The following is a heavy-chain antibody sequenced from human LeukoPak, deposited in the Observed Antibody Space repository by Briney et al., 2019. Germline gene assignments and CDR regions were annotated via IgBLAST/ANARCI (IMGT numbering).Heavy chain of an antibody. CDR3: ARGLRKYSSSSSPVY. V-gene: IGHV4-39*01. J-gene: IGHJ4*02. CDR2: IYYSGST. Sequence: SETLSLTCIVSGDSISSSNYYWGWIRQPPGKGLEWIGNIYYSGSTYLNPSLKSRVTLSADTSKNQFSLKLSSVTAADTAVYYCARGLRKYSSSSSPVYWGQGTLVTVSS. CDR1: GDSISSSNYY. D-gene: IGHD6-6*01.